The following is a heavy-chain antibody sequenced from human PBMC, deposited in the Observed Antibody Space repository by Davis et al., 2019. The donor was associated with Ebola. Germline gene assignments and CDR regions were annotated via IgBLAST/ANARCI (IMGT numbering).Heavy chain of an antibody. J-gene: IGHJ4*02. Sequence: SLRLSCAASGFTFNTYGMHWVRQAPGKGLDWVAVISYYDGSNKKYGDSVKGRFTISRDNSKNMLYLQMNSLRLEDTAVYHCAKDGPVPNYYHNSGYSLAIDHWGRGTVVTVSS. CDR2: ISYYDGSNK. V-gene: IGHV3-30*18. CDR1: GFTFNTYG. CDR3: AKDGPVPNYYHNSGYSLAIDH. D-gene: IGHD3-22*01.